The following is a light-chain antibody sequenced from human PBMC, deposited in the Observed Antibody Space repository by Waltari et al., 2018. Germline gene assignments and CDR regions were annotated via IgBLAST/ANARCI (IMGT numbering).Light chain of an antibody. CDR2: RNN. J-gene: IGLJ3*02. Sequence: QSVLPQPPSASGTPGQRVTISCSGGTSNIGRNYVYWYQQFPGTAPKLLVYRNNERPSGVPDRISGSKSGTSASLAISGLRSEDEADYYCATWDGSLTAWVFGGGTKLTVL. CDR3: ATWDGSLTAWV. V-gene: IGLV1-47*01. CDR1: TSNIGRNY.